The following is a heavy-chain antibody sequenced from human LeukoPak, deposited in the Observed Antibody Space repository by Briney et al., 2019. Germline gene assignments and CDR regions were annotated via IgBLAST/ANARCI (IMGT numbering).Heavy chain of an antibody. J-gene: IGHJ4*02. D-gene: IGHD4-17*01. CDR2: ISPTTGDA. CDR1: GYTFTDYY. CDR3: ARASYGDHCDY. V-gene: IGHV1-2*02. Sequence: HGASVKVSCKASGYTFTDYYIHWVRQAPGQGLEWMGWISPTTGDANYAQNFQGRVTMTRDTSVSTAYVEVSSLRYDDTAVYYCARASYGDHCDYWGQGTLVSVSS.